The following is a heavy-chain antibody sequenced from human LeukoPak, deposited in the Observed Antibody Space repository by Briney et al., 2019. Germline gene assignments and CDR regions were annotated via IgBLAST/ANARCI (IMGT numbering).Heavy chain of an antibody. V-gene: IGHV4-4*07. Sequence: SETLSLTCTVSGGSISSYYWSWIRQPAGKGLEWIGRIYTSGSTNYNPSLKSRVTMSVDTSKNQFSLKLSSVTAADTAVYYCARDFSPLGTKHQTKNGFDPWGQGTLVTVSS. J-gene: IGHJ5*02. D-gene: IGHD1-14*01. CDR1: GGSISSYY. CDR3: ARDFSPLGTKHQTKNGFDP. CDR2: IYTSGST.